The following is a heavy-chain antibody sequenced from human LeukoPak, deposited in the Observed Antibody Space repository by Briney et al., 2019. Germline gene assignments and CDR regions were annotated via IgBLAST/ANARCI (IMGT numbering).Heavy chain of an antibody. D-gene: IGHD3-22*01. CDR1: GYSFTSYW. CDR2: IYPGDSDT. V-gene: IGHV5-51*01. Sequence: GESLKISCKGSGYSFTSYWIGWVRQRPGKGLEWVGIIYPGDSDTRYSPSFQGQVTISADKSISTAYLQWSSLKASDTAMYYCARRMYYYDSSGHIFDYWGQGTLVTASS. J-gene: IGHJ4*02. CDR3: ARRMYYYDSSGHIFDY.